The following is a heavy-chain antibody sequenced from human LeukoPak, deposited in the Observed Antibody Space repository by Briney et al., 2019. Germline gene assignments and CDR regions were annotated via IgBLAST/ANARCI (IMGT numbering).Heavy chain of an antibody. J-gene: IGHJ3*02. V-gene: IGHV4-39*07. CDR2: IYYSGST. CDR1: GGSISSSSYY. Sequence: SETLSLTCTVSGGSISSSSYYWGWIRQPPGKGLEWIGSIYYSGSTYYNPSLKSRVTISVDTSKNQFSLKLSSVTAADTAVYYCARSVSHYYDSSARGAFDIWGQGTMVTVSS. CDR3: ARSVSHYYDSSARGAFDI. D-gene: IGHD3-22*01.